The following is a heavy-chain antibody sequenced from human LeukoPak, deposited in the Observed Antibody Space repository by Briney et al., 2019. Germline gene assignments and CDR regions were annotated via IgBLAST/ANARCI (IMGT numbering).Heavy chain of an antibody. D-gene: IGHD3-22*01. CDR1: GFTVSNNY. Sequence: PGGSLRLSCAASGFTVSNNYMSWVRQAPGKGLEWVSLIYSGGSTYYADSVKGRFTISRDNSMNTLYLQMNSLRAEDTAMYYCARDTYNDSSGYPEYWGQGTLVTVSS. CDR2: IYSGGST. V-gene: IGHV3-53*01. CDR3: ARDTYNDSSGYPEY. J-gene: IGHJ4*02.